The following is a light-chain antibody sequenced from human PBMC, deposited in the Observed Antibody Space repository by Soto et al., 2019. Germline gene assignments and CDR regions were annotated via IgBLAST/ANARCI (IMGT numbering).Light chain of an antibody. CDR2: GAS. V-gene: IGKV3-20*01. CDR3: QQYGRSPWT. Sequence: EIVLTQSPGTLSLSPGERATLSCRASQSVSSSFLAWYQQKPGQAPRLLIYGASSRVTCIPDRFSGSGSGRAFTLAMSRLEAEDFAVYYCQQYGRSPWTFGQGTKLEIK. J-gene: IGKJ1*01. CDR1: QSVSSSF.